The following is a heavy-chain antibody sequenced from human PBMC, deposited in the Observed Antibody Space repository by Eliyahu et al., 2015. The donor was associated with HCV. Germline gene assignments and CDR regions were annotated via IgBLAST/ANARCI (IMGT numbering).Heavy chain of an antibody. Sequence: QVQLVESGGGLVKPGGSLRXXWAXSGFTFXDYYMTRIRQAPGKGLEWVSYISSSGSTIYYADSLKGRFTISRDNAKNSLYLQMNSLRADDTAVYYCARGRQQLGYWGQGTLVTVSS. CDR2: ISSSGSTI. D-gene: IGHD6-13*01. CDR1: GFTFXDYY. J-gene: IGHJ4*02. CDR3: ARGRQQLGY. V-gene: IGHV3-11*01.